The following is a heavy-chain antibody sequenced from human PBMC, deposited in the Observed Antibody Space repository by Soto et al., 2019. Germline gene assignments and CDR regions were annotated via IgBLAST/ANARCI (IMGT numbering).Heavy chain of an antibody. J-gene: IGHJ4*02. Sequence: GGSLRLSCAASGFTFSSYGMHWVRQAPGKGLEWVAVISYDGSNKYYADSVKGRFTISRDNSKNTLYLQMNSLRAEDTAVYYCAKGNGYLYYFDYWGQGTLVTVSS. CDR2: ISYDGSNK. CDR3: AKGNGYLYYFDY. V-gene: IGHV3-30*18. D-gene: IGHD5-12*01. CDR1: GFTFSSYG.